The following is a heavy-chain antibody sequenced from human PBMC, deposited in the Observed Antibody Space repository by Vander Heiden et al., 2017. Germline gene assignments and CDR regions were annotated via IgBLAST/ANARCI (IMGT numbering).Heavy chain of an antibody. Sequence: QVQLVQSGAEVKKPGASVKVYCKASGYTFPGYYMHWVRQAPGQGVEWMGRSNPNSGGTNDAQKLQGRATMTRDTSISTADMELSRRRSDDTAVYYCARGVGSSSWYLMDYWGQGTLVTVSS. CDR1: GYTFPGYY. CDR2: SNPNSGGT. V-gene: IGHV1-2*06. D-gene: IGHD6-13*01. J-gene: IGHJ4*02. CDR3: ARGVGSSSWYLMDY.